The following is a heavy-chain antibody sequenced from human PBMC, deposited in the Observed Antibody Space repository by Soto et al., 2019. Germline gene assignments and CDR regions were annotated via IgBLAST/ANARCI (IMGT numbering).Heavy chain of an antibody. V-gene: IGHV4-4*02. CDR2: IYHSGST. Sequence: SETLSLTCAVSGGSISSSNWWSWVRQPPGKGLEWIGEIYHSGSTNYNPSLKSRVTISVDKSKNQFSLKLSSVTAADTAVYYCAREEMAGTFYYYGMDVWGQGTTVTVSS. D-gene: IGHD6-19*01. CDR3: AREEMAGTFYYYGMDV. J-gene: IGHJ6*02. CDR1: GGSISSSNW.